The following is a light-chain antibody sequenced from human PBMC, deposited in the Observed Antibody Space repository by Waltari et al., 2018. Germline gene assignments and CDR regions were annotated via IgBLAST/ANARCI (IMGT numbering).Light chain of an antibody. V-gene: IGLV1-44*01. CDR1: SSDIGRAT. CDR2: GND. CDR3: AAWDKSLSGPV. Sequence: QSALTQPPSGSGTPGQGVPISCSTSSSDIGRATVTWYQQLPGTAPKLPIFGNDQRPSGVPDRFSGSKSGTSASLAIRGLQSEDEADYYCAAWDKSLSGPVFGGGTKLTVL. J-gene: IGLJ3*02.